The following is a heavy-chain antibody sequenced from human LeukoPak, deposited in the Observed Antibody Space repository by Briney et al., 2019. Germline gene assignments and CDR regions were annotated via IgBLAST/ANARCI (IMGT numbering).Heavy chain of an antibody. D-gene: IGHD6-19*01. Sequence: ASVKVSCKASGYTFTGYYMHWVRQAPGQGLEWIGWINTISGGTNYAQKFQGRVTMTRDTSISTAYMELSRLTSDDTAVYYCARGREVAGTVGYWGQGTLVTVSS. V-gene: IGHV1-2*02. CDR1: GYTFTGYY. CDR2: INTISGGT. CDR3: ARGREVAGTVGY. J-gene: IGHJ4*02.